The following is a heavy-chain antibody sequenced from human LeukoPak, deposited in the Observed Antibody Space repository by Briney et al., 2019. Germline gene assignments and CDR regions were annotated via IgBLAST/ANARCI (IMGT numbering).Heavy chain of an antibody. V-gene: IGHV5-51*01. J-gene: IGHJ3*02. CDR2: IYPGDSDT. CDR1: GYSFTSYW. Sequence: GASLKISCKGSGYSFTSYWIGWVRQVPGKGLEWMGIIYPGDSDTRYSPSFQGQVTISADKSISTAYLQWSSLKASDTAMYYCASSPAVAGDVGAFDIWGQGTMVTVSS. CDR3: ASSPAVAGDVGAFDI. D-gene: IGHD6-19*01.